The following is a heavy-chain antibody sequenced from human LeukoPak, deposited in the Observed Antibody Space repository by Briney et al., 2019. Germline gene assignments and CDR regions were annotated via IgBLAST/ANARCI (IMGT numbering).Heavy chain of an antibody. CDR3: ARSSDSSSLQYFQH. D-gene: IGHD6-6*01. J-gene: IGHJ1*01. V-gene: IGHV3-9*01. Sequence: SLRLSCAASGFTFDDHAMHWVRQAPGKGLEWVSGISWNSGSIIYADSVKGRFTISRDNAKNSLYLQMNSLRAEDTAVYYCARSSDSSSLQYFQHWGQGTLVTVSS. CDR2: ISWNSGSI. CDR1: GFTFDDHA.